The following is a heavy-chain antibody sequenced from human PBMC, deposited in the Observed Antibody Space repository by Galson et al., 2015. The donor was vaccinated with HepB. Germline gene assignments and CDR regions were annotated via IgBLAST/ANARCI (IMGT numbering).Heavy chain of an antibody. J-gene: IGHJ4*02. Sequence: SLRXSCAASGFTFSNYNMIWVRQAPGKGLEWVSSISGSSSYIFYADSVRGRFTISRDNAKNSLYLHMNSLRAEDTAVYYCARDPPLGTPFDYWGQGTLVTVSS. CDR2: ISGSSSYI. CDR1: GFTFSNYN. D-gene: IGHD7-27*01. CDR3: ARDPPLGTPFDY. V-gene: IGHV3-21*01.